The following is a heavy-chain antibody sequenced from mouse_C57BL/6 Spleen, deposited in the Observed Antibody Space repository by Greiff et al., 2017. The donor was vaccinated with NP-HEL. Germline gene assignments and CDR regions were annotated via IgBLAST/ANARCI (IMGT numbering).Heavy chain of an antibody. CDR2: IWSGGST. J-gene: IGHJ4*01. CDR1: GFSLTSYG. V-gene: IGHV2-2*01. Sequence: QVQLQQSGPGLVQPSQCLSITCTVSGFSLTSYGVHWVRQSPGKGLEWLGVIWSGGSTDYNAAFISRLSISKDNSKSQVFFKMNSLQADDTAIYYCARNWDVDAMDYWGQGTSVTVSS. D-gene: IGHD4-1*01. CDR3: ARNWDVDAMDY.